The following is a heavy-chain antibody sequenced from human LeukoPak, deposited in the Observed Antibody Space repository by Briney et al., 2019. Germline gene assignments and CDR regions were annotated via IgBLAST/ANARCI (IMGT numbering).Heavy chain of an antibody. J-gene: IGHJ4*02. V-gene: IGHV3-23*01. CDR2: VTASGSST. CDR3: AKRLSYYFDS. D-gene: IGHD2/OR15-2a*01. CDR1: GFAFSSSV. Sequence: GGSLRLSCAPSGFAFSSSVMSWVRQPPGKGLEWVSTVTASGSSTFYADSVKGRFTISRDNSKSTLYLQMNSLRAEDTALYYCAKRLSYYFDSWGQGILVTVSS.